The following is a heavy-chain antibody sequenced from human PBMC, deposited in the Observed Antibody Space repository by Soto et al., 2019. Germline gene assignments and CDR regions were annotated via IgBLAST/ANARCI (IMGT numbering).Heavy chain of an antibody. Sequence: QVQLQQWGAGLLKPSETLSLTCAVYGGSFSGYYWSWIRQPPGKGLEGIGEINHSGSTNYNPSLKSRVTISVDTSKNQFSLKLSSVTAADTAVYYCARGYYYGSGTSNWFAPWGQGTLVTVSS. J-gene: IGHJ5*02. CDR1: GGSFSGYY. CDR2: INHSGST. CDR3: ARGYYYGSGTSNWFAP. V-gene: IGHV4-34*01. D-gene: IGHD3-10*01.